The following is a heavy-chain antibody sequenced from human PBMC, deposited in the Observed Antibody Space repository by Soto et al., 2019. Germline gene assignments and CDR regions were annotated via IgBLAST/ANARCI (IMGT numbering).Heavy chain of an antibody. CDR2: IIPIFGTA. J-gene: IGHJ6*02. D-gene: IGHD3-10*01. Sequence: SSVKVSCKXSGAPFSSHAITWARQAPGQGLGWMGGIIPIFGTANYAQKFQGRVTITADKSTSTAYMELSSLRSEDTAVYYCARVGDTMVRGVIIHYYYYGMDVWGQGTTVTVSS. V-gene: IGHV1-69*06. CDR1: GAPFSSHA. CDR3: ARVGDTMVRGVIIHYYYYGMDV.